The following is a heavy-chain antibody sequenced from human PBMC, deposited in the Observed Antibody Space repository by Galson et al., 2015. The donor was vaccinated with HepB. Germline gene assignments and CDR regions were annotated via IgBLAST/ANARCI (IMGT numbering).Heavy chain of an antibody. CDR3: ARDGYSSSWYVRYFDL. Sequence: SLRLSCAASGFTVSSNYMSWVRQAPGKGLEWVSVIYSGGSTYYAASVKGRFTISRDNSKNTLYLQMNSLRAEDTAVYYCARDGYSSSWYVRYFDLWGRGTLVTVSS. D-gene: IGHD6-13*01. V-gene: IGHV3-66*01. J-gene: IGHJ2*01. CDR1: GFTVSSNY. CDR2: IYSGGST.